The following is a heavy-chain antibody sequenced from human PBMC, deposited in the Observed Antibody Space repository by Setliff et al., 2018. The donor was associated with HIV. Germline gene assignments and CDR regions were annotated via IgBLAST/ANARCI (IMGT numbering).Heavy chain of an antibody. Sequence: ASVKVSCKASGYIFTSYGITWVRQAPGQGLEWMGGIIPILGIANYAQKFQGRVTITADKSTSTAYMELSSLRSEDTAVYYCARDREYYYDNSGSPSFDYWGQGTLVTVSS. V-gene: IGHV1-69*10. CDR2: IIPILGIA. CDR1: GYIFTSYG. CDR3: ARDREYYYDNSGSPSFDY. J-gene: IGHJ4*02. D-gene: IGHD3-22*01.